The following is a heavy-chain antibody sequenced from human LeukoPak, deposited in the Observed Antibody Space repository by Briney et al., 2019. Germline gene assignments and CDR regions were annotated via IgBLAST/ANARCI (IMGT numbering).Heavy chain of an antibody. Sequence: GGSLRLSYAASGSTFDDYAMHWVRQAPGKGLEWVSLISGDGGSTYYADSVKGRFTISRDNSKNSLYLQMNSLRTEDTALYYCAQSYEAVAGNFDYWGQGTLVTVSS. CDR2: ISGDGGST. J-gene: IGHJ4*02. D-gene: IGHD6-19*01. V-gene: IGHV3-43*02. CDR1: GSTFDDYA. CDR3: AQSYEAVAGNFDY.